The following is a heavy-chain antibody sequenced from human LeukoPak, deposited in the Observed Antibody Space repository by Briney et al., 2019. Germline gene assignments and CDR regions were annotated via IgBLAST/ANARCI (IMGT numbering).Heavy chain of an antibody. CDR1: GFTFSSYA. V-gene: IGHV3-23*01. J-gene: IGHJ4*02. D-gene: IGHD6-19*01. Sequence: QSGGSLRLSCAASGFTFSSYAMSWVRQAPGKGLEWVSAISGSGGSTYYADSVKGRFTISRDNSKNTLYLQMNSLRAEDTAVYYCARNLYSSGSPFDYWGQGTLVTVSS. CDR3: ARNLYSSGSPFDY. CDR2: ISGSGGST.